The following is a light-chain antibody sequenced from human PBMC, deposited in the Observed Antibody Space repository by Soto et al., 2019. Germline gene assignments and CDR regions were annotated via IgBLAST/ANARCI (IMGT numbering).Light chain of an antibody. Sequence: VLTQPAPLSGAPGQLVTISLPGPSSDVGGYNYVSWYQHHPGKAPKLMIYDVSNRPSGVSNRFSGSKSGNTASLTISGLQPEDEADYYCSSYTTSNTRQIVFGTGTKVTVL. CDR3: SSYTTSNTRQIV. CDR2: DVS. V-gene: IGLV2-14*03. J-gene: IGLJ1*01. CDR1: SSDVGGYNY.